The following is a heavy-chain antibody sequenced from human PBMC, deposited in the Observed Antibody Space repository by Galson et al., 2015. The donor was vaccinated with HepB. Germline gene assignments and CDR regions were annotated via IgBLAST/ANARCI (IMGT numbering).Heavy chain of an antibody. CDR1: GFTFSVFA. V-gene: IGHV3-30-3*01. CDR2: ISYDGSKK. D-gene: IGHD3-9*01. Sequence: SLRLSCAASGFTFSVFAMHWVRQAPGKGLEWVALISYDGSKKFYADSVKGRFTISRDNSKNTLYLQMNSLRAEDTAVYYCARDEWDHCTNGVCDYDILTGYYSTPDYWGQGTLVTVSS. J-gene: IGHJ4*02. CDR3: ARDEWDHCTNGVCDYDILTGYYSTPDY.